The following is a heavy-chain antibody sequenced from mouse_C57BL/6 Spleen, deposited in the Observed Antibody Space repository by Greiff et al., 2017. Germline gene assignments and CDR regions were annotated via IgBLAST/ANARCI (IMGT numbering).Heavy chain of an antibody. V-gene: IGHV5-12*01. CDR1: GFTFSDYY. Sequence: EVKLQESGGGLVQPGGSLKLSCAASGFTFSDYYMYWVRQTPEKRLEWVAYISNGGGSTYYPDTVKGRFTISRDNAKNTLYLQMSRLKSEDTAMYYCARRKLGYFDYWGQGTTLTVSS. J-gene: IGHJ2*01. D-gene: IGHD4-1*01. CDR3: ARRKLGYFDY. CDR2: ISNGGGST.